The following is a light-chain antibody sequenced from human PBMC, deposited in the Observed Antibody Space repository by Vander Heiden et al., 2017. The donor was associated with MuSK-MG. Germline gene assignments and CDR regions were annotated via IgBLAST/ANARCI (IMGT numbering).Light chain of an antibody. V-gene: IGLV1-40*01. Sequence: QSVLTQPPSVSGAPGQRVTVSCTGRTSTIGAGHDVPWYKQLPGKAPPLLISGNNNRPSGVPDRLSASKSGTSASLAIAGLQSDDEADYYCQSYDSSLSGAYVFGTGTKVTVL. CDR1: TSTIGAGHD. CDR3: QSYDSSLSGAYV. CDR2: GNN. J-gene: IGLJ1*01.